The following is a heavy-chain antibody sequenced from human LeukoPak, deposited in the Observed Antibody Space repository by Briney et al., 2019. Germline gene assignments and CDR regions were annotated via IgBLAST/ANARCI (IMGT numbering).Heavy chain of an antibody. CDR2: IKQDGSEK. V-gene: IGHV3-7*01. CDR1: GFTFSSYY. CDR3: ARDTGGGYSCYDC. J-gene: IGHJ4*02. Sequence: GGSLRLSCVASGFTFSSYYMSWVRQAPGKGLEWVANIKQDGSEKYYVDSVKGRFTISRDNAKNSLYLQMNSLRAEDTAVYYCARDTGGGYSCYDCWGQGTLVTVSS. D-gene: IGHD5-18*01.